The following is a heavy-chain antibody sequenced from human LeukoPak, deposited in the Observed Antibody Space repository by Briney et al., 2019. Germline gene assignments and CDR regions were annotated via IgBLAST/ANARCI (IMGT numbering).Heavy chain of an antibody. V-gene: IGHV4-30-4*01. CDR3: ARAPPMVG. D-gene: IGHD3-10*01. CDR1: VGSISSSDYY. Sequence: PSETLSLTCTVSVGSISSSDYYWGCVRQPPGKGLEWIGYIYYSGSTYYNPSLKSRVTISVDTSKNQFSLKLSSVTAADTAVYYCARAPPMVGWGQGTLVTVSS. CDR2: IYYSGST. J-gene: IGHJ4*02.